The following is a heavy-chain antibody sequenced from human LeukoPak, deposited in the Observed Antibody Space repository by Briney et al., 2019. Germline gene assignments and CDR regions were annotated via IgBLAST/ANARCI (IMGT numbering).Heavy chain of an antibody. J-gene: IGHJ4*02. CDR3: ARSRTFGYSSGWYRYYFDY. D-gene: IGHD6-19*01. CDR1: GGSLSGYY. Sequence: ASETLSLTCAVYGGSLSGYYWSWIRQPPGKGLEWIGEINHSGSTNCNPSLKSRVTISVDTSKNQFPLKLSSVTAADTAVYYCARSRTFGYSSGWYRYYFDYWGQGTLVTVSS. V-gene: IGHV4-34*01. CDR2: INHSGST.